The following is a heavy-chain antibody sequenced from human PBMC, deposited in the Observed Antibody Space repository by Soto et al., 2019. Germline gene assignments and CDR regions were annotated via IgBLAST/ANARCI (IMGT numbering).Heavy chain of an antibody. CDR3: ARGAYSTGWSLDY. J-gene: IGHJ4*02. Sequence: GGSLRLSCAASGVTVSSNYMSWVRQAPGKGLECVSVIYSGGSTDNADSVKGRFTISRDDSKNTVYLQMNSLRAEDTAVYYCARGAYSTGWSLDYWGQGTLVTVSS. V-gene: IGHV3-53*01. CDR2: IYSGGST. D-gene: IGHD6-19*01. CDR1: GVTVSSNY.